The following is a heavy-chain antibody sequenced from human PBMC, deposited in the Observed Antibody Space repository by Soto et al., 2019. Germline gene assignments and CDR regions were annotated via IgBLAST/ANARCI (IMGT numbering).Heavy chain of an antibody. Sequence: EVQLVESGGGLVKPGGSLRLSCAASGFTFSSYSMNWVRQAPGKGLEWVSSISSSSSYIYYADSVKGRFTISRDNAKNSLYLQMNSLRAEDTAVYYCATGRYCSSTSCLAGPMPKDVWGQGTTVTVSS. D-gene: IGHD2-2*01. J-gene: IGHJ6*02. V-gene: IGHV3-21*01. CDR1: GFTFSSYS. CDR3: ATGRYCSSTSCLAGPMPKDV. CDR2: ISSSSSYI.